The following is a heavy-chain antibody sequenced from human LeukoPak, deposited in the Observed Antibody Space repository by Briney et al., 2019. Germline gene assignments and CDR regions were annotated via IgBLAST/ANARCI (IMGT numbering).Heavy chain of an antibody. CDR2: IYYSGST. Sequence: SETLSLTCTVSGGSISSCYWSWIRQPPGKGLEWIGYIYYSGSTNYNPSLKSRVTISVDTSKNQFSLKLSSVTAADTAVYYCARQPLAPTAYYYGMDVWGQGTTVTVSS. D-gene: IGHD5-12*01. J-gene: IGHJ6*02. CDR3: ARQPLAPTAYYYGMDV. V-gene: IGHV4-59*08. CDR1: GGSISSCY.